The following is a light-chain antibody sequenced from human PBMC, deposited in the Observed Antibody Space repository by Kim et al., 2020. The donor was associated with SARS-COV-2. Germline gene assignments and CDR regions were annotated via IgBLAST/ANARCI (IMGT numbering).Light chain of an antibody. V-gene: IGLV3-21*04. Sequence: SYELTQPPSVSVAPGKTARITCGGNNIGSKSVHWYQQKPGQAPVLVIYYDSDRHSGIPERFSGSNSGNTATLTISRVEAGDEADYYCQVWDSSSDHYVFG. CDR3: QVWDSSSDHYV. CDR2: YDS. CDR1: NIGSKS. J-gene: IGLJ1*01.